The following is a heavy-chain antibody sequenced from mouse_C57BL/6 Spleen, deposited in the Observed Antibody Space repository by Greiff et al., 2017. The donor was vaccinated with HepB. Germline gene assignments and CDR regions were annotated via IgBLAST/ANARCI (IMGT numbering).Heavy chain of an antibody. CDR3: AREAPYGYFDY. CDR2: SRNKANDYKT. V-gene: IGHV7-1*01. J-gene: IGHJ2*01. D-gene: IGHD1-1*02. Sequence: EVKLMESGGGLVQSGRSLRLSCATSGFTFSDFYMEWVRQAPGKGLEWIAASRNKANDYKTEYSASVKGQFIVSRDTSQSILYLQMHALRAEDTAMYYCAREAPYGYFDYWGQGTTLTVSS. CDR1: GFTFSDFY.